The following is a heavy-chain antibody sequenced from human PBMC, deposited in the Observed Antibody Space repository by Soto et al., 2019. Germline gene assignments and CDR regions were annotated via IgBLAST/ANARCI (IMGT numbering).Heavy chain of an antibody. V-gene: IGHV3-74*01. CDR1: GFTLSNYW. D-gene: IGHD5-12*01. Sequence: EVQLVESGGVSVQPGGSLRLSCTASGFTLSNYWMHWVRQAPGKGLVWVSRINTDGSTTTYADSVKGRFTISRDNAKNTLDRQMNSLRDEDTAVYYCVRIRRGDGYTFGYWGQGTLVTVSS. CDR2: INTDGSTT. CDR3: VRIRRGDGYTFGY. J-gene: IGHJ4*02.